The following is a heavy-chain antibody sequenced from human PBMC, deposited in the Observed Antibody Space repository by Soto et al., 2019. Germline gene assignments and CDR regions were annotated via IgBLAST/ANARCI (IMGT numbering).Heavy chain of an antibody. Sequence: GGTLRLSCAASGITVSNVWMTWIRQAPGKGLEWVGRIKSKADGSTKEYGRPVKDRFIISRDDSRSTVDLQMHALRPDETTSFYCATPRPGSHGYSFWGHGALVTVAS. J-gene: IGHJ4*01. CDR1: GITVSNVW. CDR3: ATPRPGSHGYSF. V-gene: IGHV3-15*01. CDR2: IKSKADGSTK. D-gene: IGHD3-16*01.